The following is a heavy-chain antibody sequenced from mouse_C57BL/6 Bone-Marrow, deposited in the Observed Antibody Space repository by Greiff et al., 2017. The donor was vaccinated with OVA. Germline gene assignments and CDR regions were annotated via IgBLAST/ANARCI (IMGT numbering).Heavy chain of an antibody. Sequence: EVQRVESGGGLVKPGGSLKLSCAASGFTFSDYGMHWVRQAPEKGLEWVAYISSGSSTIYYADTVKGRFTISRDNAKNTLFLQMTSLRSEDTAMYYCASTVTPGWFAYWGQGTLVTVSA. V-gene: IGHV5-17*01. D-gene: IGHD1-1*01. CDR2: ISSGSSTI. J-gene: IGHJ3*01. CDR1: GFTFSDYG. CDR3: ASTVTPGWFAY.